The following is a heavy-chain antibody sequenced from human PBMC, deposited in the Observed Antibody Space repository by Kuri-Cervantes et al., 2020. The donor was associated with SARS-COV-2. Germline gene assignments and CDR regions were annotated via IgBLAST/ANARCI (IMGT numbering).Heavy chain of an antibody. Sequence: GGSLRLSCAASGFTLGGSGVHWVRQAPGKGLEWVSVIYSGGSSTYYADSVKGRFTISRDNSKNTLYLQMNSLRAEDTAVYYCAREYYYDSSGDYWGQGTLVTVSS. CDR1: GFTLGGSG. J-gene: IGHJ4*02. CDR3: AREYYYDSSGDY. V-gene: IGHV3-NL1*01. CDR2: IYSGGSST. D-gene: IGHD3-22*01.